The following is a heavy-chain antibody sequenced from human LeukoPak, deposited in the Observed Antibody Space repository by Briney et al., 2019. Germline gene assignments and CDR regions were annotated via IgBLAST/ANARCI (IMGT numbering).Heavy chain of an antibody. D-gene: IGHD2-15*01. CDR3: ASLYCSGGSCYPNYYYYGMDV. CDR1: VYTFTGYF. V-gene: IGHV1-2*02. J-gene: IGHJ6*02. Sequence: ASVKVSCMPSVYTFTGYFMHWVRPAPGQGLGWMGWINPIRGGTNYAQKFQGRVTMTSDTSISTAYMELSRLRSDDTAVYYCASLYCSGGSCYPNYYYYGMDVWGQGTTVTVSS. CDR2: INPIRGGT.